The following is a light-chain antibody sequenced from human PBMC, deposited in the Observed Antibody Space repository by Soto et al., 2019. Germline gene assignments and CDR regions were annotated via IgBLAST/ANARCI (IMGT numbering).Light chain of an antibody. J-gene: IGKJ1*01. CDR3: QQRLMT. CDR2: DAS. Sequence: IVLTQSPATLSLSPGERATLSCRASQSVSSYLAWYQQKPGQAPRLLIYDASSRATGIPARFSGSGSGTDFTLTISSLEPEDLAVYDCQQRLMTFGQGTKVEI. CDR1: QSVSSY. V-gene: IGKV3-11*01.